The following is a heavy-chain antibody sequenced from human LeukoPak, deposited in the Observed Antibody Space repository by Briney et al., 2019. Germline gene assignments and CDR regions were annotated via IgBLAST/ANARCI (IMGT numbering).Heavy chain of an antibody. CDR3: AREAAYYDSSGYQSFNMDV. CDR2: IIPIFGTA. D-gene: IGHD3-22*01. V-gene: IGHV1-69*06. J-gene: IGHJ6*03. CDR1: GYTFTSYD. Sequence: SVKVSCKASGYTFTSYDINWVRQATGQGLEWMGGIIPIFGTANYAQKFQGRVTITADKSTSTAYMELSSLRSEDTAVYYCAREAAYYDSSGYQSFNMDVWGKGTTVTVSS.